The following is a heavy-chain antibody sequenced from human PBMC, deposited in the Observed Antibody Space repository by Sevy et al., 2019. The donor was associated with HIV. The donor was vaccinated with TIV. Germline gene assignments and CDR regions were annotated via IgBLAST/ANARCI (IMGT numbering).Heavy chain of an antibody. J-gene: IGHJ6*03. Sequence: GGSLRLSCAASGFTFSSYGMHWGRKAPAKGLGWVAVISYDGSNKNYADSVKGRFTISRDHSKNTLYLQMNSLRAEDTAVYYCAKMGPDRYGDTAAIYYYYYYMDVWGKGTTVTVSS. CDR1: GFTFSSYG. CDR2: ISYDGSNK. D-gene: IGHD5-18*01. CDR3: AKMGPDRYGDTAAIYYYYYYMDV. V-gene: IGHV3-30*18.